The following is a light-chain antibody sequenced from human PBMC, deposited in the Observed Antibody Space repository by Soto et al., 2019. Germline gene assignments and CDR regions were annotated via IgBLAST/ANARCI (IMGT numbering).Light chain of an antibody. CDR1: QSVSSSY. CDR3: QQYYNLPPT. Sequence: PGERVTLSCRASQSVSSSYLTWYQQKPRQAPRLLIYGASTRATGIPARFSGSGSGTDFTLTISSLQPEDFAVYYCQQYYNLPPTFGQGTKVDIK. CDR2: GAS. J-gene: IGKJ1*01. V-gene: IGKV3D-7*01.